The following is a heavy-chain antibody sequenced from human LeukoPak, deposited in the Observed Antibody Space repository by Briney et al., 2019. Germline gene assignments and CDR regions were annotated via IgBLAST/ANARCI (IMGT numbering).Heavy chain of an antibody. V-gene: IGHV3-30*03. CDR3: ARDRGADVFDF. Sequence: GGSLRLSCAASGFTFSTSVMHWVRQAPGKGLEWVAVISYDGNNKYYADSVKGRFTISRDNSKNTLFLQMSRLRAEDTSVYYCARDRGADVFDFWGQGTLVTVSS. CDR1: GFTFSTSV. CDR2: ISYDGNNK. D-gene: IGHD3-16*01. J-gene: IGHJ4*02.